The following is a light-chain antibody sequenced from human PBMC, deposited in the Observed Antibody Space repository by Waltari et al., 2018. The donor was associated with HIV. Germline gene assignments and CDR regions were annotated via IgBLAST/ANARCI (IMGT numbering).Light chain of an antibody. V-gene: IGLV2-14*03. CDR3: ASFTGDDTLL. CDR1: ASDFGLYNF. J-gene: IGLJ3*02. CDR2: DVE. Sequence: SAVTQPASVSGLPGQSITISCTGGASDFGLYNFLSWYQQHRGRVPRLILCDVERRAPGIADRFSGSRSGPTASLNISRLRAEDEADYYCASFTGDDTLLFGGGTKVTVL.